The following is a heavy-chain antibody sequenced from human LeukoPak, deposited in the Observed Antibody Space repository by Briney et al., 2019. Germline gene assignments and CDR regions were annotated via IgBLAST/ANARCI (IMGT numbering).Heavy chain of an antibody. Sequence: GASVKVSCKAPGYNFISYGISWVRQAPGQGLEWMGWISSYNGDTNYAQKLQGRVTMTTDTSTSTAYMELRSLRSDDTAVYFCARATTAYSDLVDYWGQGTLVTVSS. J-gene: IGHJ4*02. V-gene: IGHV1-18*01. CDR1: GYNFISYG. CDR2: ISSYNGDT. CDR3: ARATTAYSDLVDY. D-gene: IGHD5-12*01.